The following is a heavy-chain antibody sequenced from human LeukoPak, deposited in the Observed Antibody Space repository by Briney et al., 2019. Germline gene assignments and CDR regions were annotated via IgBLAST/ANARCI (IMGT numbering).Heavy chain of an antibody. CDR1: GGSISSSSYY. Sequence: PSETLSLTCTVSGGSISSSSYYWGWIRQPPGKGLEWIGSIYYSGSTYYNPSLKSRVTISVDTSKNQFSLKLSSVTAADTAVYYCARGPRLHREDCGGDCYKNWGQGTLVTVSS. V-gene: IGHV4-39*01. J-gene: IGHJ4*01. D-gene: IGHD2-21*02. CDR2: IYYSGST. CDR3: ARGPRLHREDCGGDCYKN.